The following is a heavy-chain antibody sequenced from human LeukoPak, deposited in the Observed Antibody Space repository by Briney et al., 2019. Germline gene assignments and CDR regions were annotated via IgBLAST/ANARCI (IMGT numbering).Heavy chain of an antibody. D-gene: IGHD2-15*01. Sequence: SETLSLTCTVSGGSISTYYWSWIRQPPGKGLEWIGNIYHSGGTNYSPSLKSRVTISADTSKNQFSLKLSSVTSADTAVYYCARVVFCSGGSCYYYFDYWGQGTLVTVSS. CDR3: ARVVFCSGGSCYYYFDY. CDR2: IYHSGGT. J-gene: IGHJ4*02. CDR1: GGSISTYY. V-gene: IGHV4-59*01.